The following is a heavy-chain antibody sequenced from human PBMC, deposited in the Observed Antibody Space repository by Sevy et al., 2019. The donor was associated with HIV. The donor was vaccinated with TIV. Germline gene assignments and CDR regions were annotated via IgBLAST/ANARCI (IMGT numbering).Heavy chain of an antibody. Sequence: SETLSLTCAVYGGSFSGYYWSWIRQPPGKGLEWIGEINHSGSTNYNPSIKSRVTISVDTSKNQFSLKLSSVTAADTAVYYCARGRTVVVSYGMDVWGQGTTVTVSS. J-gene: IGHJ6*02. CDR2: INHSGST. CDR1: GGSFSGYY. V-gene: IGHV4-34*01. D-gene: IGHD2-15*01. CDR3: ARGRTVVVSYGMDV.